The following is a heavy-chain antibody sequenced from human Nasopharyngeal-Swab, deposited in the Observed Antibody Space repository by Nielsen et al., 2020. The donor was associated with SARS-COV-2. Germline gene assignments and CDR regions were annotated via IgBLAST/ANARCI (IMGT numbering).Heavy chain of an antibody. J-gene: IGHJ6*02. V-gene: IGHV3-15*01. Sequence: GGSLRLSCAASGLTFRNAWMNWVRQVPGRGLEWVGRIKSKTGGGATDYAAPVKGRFSISRDDSKNTIYVQINSLKTEDTAVYYCTTYYGDSHSYFYYHAMDVWGQGTTVTVSS. CDR3: TTYYGDSHSYFYYHAMDV. CDR2: IKSKTGGGAT. CDR1: GLTFRNAW. D-gene: IGHD4-17*01.